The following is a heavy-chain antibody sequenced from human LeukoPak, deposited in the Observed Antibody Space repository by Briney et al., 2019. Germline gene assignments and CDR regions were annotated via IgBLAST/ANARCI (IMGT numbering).Heavy chain of an antibody. V-gene: IGHV3-23*01. CDR1: GFTFSDYY. CDR2: ISGSGGST. CDR3: AKSTRYSSGWYAQH. J-gene: IGHJ1*01. Sequence: GGSLRLSCAASGFTFSDYYMSWIRQAPGKGLEWVSAISGSGGSTYYADSVKGRFTISRDNSKNTLYLQMNSLRAEDTAVYYCAKSTRYSSGWYAQHWGQGTLVTVSS. D-gene: IGHD6-19*01.